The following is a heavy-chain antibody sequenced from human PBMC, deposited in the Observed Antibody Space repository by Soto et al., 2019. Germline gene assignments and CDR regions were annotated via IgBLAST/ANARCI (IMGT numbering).Heavy chain of an antibody. CDR2: INHSGST. Sequence: SETLSLTCAVYGGSFSGYYWSWIRQPPGKGLEWIGEINHSGSTNYNPSLKSRVTISVDTSKNQFSLKLSSVTAADTAVYYCARRRQAASFDSWGQGTLVTVSS. V-gene: IGHV4-34*01. CDR3: ARRRQAASFDS. J-gene: IGHJ4*02. CDR1: GGSFSGYY. D-gene: IGHD6-25*01.